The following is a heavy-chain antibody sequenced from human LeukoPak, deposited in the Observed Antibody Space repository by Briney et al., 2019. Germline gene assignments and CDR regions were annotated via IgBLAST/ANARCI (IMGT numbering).Heavy chain of an antibody. D-gene: IGHD2-2*01. CDR1: GFPFSGSG. J-gene: IGHJ4*02. V-gene: IGHV3-48*04. Sequence: GGSLRLSCAASGFPFSGSGMHWVRQAPGKGLEWVSYISSSGSTIYYADSVKGRFTISRDNAKNSLYLQMNSLRAEDTAVYYCARDRAVVVPAATYYFDYWGQGTLVTVSS. CDR2: ISSSGSTI. CDR3: ARDRAVVVPAATYYFDY.